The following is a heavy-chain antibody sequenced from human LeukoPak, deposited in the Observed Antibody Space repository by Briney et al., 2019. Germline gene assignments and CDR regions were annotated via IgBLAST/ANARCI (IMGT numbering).Heavy chain of an antibody. J-gene: IGHJ4*02. Sequence: GGSLRLSCAGSGFTFGGYGMHWFRQTPGKGLEWVAVIAYDGSRAFYADSVKCRFTISRDNSKNTMSVQMDDLRAEDTAVYYCTRYNNDHFDYWGQGTLVTVSS. CDR1: GFTFGGYG. CDR3: TRYNNDHFDY. V-gene: IGHV3-33*01. D-gene: IGHD1-14*01. CDR2: IAYDGSRA.